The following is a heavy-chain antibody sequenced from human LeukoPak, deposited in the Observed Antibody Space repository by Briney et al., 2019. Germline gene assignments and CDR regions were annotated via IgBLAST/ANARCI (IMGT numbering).Heavy chain of an antibody. CDR1: VVTLVIFA. CDR2: LCSSGSGDNT. J-gene: IGHJ2*01. D-gene: IGHD1-26*01. Sequence: PVGSFRLSCAASVVTLVIFAARSAGRAPGKGLALVSGLCSSGSGDNTYYADSVKGRFTISRDSSKNTLFLHMNTLRAEDTAIYYCAKDRTVGASYWYFDLWGRGTLVTVSS. CDR3: AKDRTVGASYWYFDL. V-gene: IGHV3-23*01.